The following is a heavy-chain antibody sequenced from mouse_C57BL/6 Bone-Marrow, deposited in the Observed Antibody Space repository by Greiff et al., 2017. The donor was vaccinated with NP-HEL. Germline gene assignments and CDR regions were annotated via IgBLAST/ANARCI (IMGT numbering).Heavy chain of an antibody. CDR3: TTDGNLWFAY. D-gene: IGHD2-1*01. Sequence: EVQLQQSGAELVRPGASVKLSCTASGFNIKDDYMHWVKQRPEQGLEWIGWIDPENGDTEYASKFQGKATITADTSSNTAYLQLSSLTSEDTAVYYCTTDGNLWFAYWGQGTLVTVSA. CDR1: GFNIKDDY. V-gene: IGHV14-4*01. CDR2: IDPENGDT. J-gene: IGHJ3*01.